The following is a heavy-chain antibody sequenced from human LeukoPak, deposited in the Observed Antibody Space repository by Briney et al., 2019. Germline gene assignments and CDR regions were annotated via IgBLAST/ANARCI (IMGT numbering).Heavy chain of an antibody. CDR2: INAGNGNT. D-gene: IGHD5-12*01. J-gene: IGHJ4*02. CDR3: ATLVADPLGYYFDY. CDR1: GYTFTSYA. V-gene: IGHV1-3*01. Sequence: ASVKVSCKASGYTFTSYAMHWVRQAPGQRLEWMGWINAGNGNTKYSQKFQGRVTMTEDTSTDTAYMELSSLRSEDTAVYYCATLVADPLGYYFDYWGQGTLVTVSS.